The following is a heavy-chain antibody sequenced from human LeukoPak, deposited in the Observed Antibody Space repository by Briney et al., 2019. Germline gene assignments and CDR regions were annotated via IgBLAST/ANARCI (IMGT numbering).Heavy chain of an antibody. V-gene: IGHV3-9*01. CDR1: GFTFDDYA. CDR2: ISWNSGSI. D-gene: IGHD2-2*01. Sequence: GGSLRLSCAASGFTFDDYAMHWVRQAPGKGLEWVSGISWNSGSIGYADSVKGRFTISRDNAKNSLYLQMNSLRAEDTALYYCARDGATLGYCGSASCYWSVALDIWGPGTMVTVSS. CDR3: ARDGATLGYCGSASCYWSVALDI. J-gene: IGHJ3*02.